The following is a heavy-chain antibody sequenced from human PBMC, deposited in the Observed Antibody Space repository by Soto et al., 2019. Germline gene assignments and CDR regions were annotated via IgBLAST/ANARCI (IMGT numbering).Heavy chain of an antibody. CDR2: INHSGST. CDR3: ARVSGMEAAVTYKWFDP. J-gene: IGHJ5*02. V-gene: IGHV4-34*01. D-gene: IGHD6-13*01. CDR1: GGSFSGYY. Sequence: PSETLSLTCAVYGGSFSGYYWSWIRQPPGKGLEWIGEINHSGSTNYNPSLKSRVTISVDTSKNQFSLKLSSVTAADTAVYYCARVSGMEAAVTYKWFDPWGQGTLVTVSS.